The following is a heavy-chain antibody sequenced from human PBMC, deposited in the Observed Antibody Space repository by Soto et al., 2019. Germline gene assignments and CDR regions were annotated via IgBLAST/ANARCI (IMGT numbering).Heavy chain of an antibody. CDR2: MYYSGST. CDR1: GGSISSSSYY. CDR3: ERHNSGSYYRGTHNDY. V-gene: IGHV4-39*01. J-gene: IGHJ4*02. D-gene: IGHD1-26*01. Sequence: SETLSLTCTVSGGSISSSSYYWGWIRQPPGKGLEWIGSMYYSGSTYYNPALKSPVTISVDTSKNQFSLKLSYVTAADTAVYYCERHNSGSYYRGTHNDYWGQGTLVTVSS.